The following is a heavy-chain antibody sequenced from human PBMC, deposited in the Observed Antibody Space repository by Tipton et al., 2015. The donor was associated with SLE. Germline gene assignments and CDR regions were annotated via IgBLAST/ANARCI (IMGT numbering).Heavy chain of an antibody. Sequence: TLSLTCTVSGGSISSHYLSWIRQPPGKGLEWIGYICYSGSTNHKPPLKRRVTISVDTSKNQFSLKLSSVTAAGTAVYYCARDEATIGALHIWVQWTMVTVSS. V-gene: IGHV4-59*11. CDR2: ICYSGST. J-gene: IGHJ3*02. D-gene: IGHD5-12*01. CDR3: ARDEATIGALHI. CDR1: GGSISSHY.